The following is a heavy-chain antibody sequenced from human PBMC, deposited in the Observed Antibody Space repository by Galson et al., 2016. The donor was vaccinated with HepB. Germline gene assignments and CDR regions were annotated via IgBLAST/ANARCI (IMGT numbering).Heavy chain of an antibody. V-gene: IGHV3-23*01. Sequence: SLRLSCAASGFTFGSYAMSWVRQAPGKGLEWVSFITESGGATNYADSVRGRFTISRDNSKNRLYLEMNSLRGEDTAVFYCVKAAIGWHYFDDWGQGTLVIVSS. J-gene: IGHJ4*02. D-gene: IGHD6-19*01. CDR2: ITESGGAT. CDR1: GFTFGSYA. CDR3: VKAAIGWHYFDD.